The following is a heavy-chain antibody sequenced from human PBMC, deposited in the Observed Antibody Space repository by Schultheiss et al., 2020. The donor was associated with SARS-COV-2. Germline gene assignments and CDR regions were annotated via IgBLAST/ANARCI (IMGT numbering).Heavy chain of an antibody. CDR2: ISSSSSYI. V-gene: IGHV3-21*04. Sequence: GGSLRLSCAASGFTFSSYSMNWVRQAPGKGLEWVSSISSSSSYIYYADSVKGRFTISRDNAKNSLYLQMNSLRAEDTAVYYCAKEGTVVAGHAFNIWGQGTMVTVSS. J-gene: IGHJ3*02. D-gene: IGHD2-15*01. CDR3: AKEGTVVAGHAFNI. CDR1: GFTFSSYS.